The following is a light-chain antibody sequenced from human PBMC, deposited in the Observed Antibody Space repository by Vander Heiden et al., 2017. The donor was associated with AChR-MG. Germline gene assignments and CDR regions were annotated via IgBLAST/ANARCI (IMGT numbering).Light chain of an antibody. Sequence: DIQMTQSPSSLSASVGDRVTITCQASQDISNYLNWYQQKPGKAPKLLIYDSSNLETGVPSMFSGSGSGTDFTFTISSLQPEDIATYYCQQYDNLLAFGHGTKVDIK. CDR2: DSS. V-gene: IGKV1-33*01. CDR3: QQYDNLLA. CDR1: QDISNY. J-gene: IGKJ3*01.